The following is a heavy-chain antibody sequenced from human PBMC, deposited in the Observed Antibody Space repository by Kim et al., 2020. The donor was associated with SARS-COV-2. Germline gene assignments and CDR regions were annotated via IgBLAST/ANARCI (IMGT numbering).Heavy chain of an antibody. D-gene: IGHD6-19*01. Sequence: SETLSLSCTVSGCSISSYYWTWIRQTAGKGLEWIGRVYSSGSTSYNPSLESRVTMSLDTSKNQFSLKLTSVTAADTAVYYCARLNPLSAGWYLDYWGQGTLVTVSS. CDR3: ARLNPLSAGWYLDY. V-gene: IGHV4-4*07. J-gene: IGHJ4*02. CDR2: VYSSGST. CDR1: GCSISSYY.